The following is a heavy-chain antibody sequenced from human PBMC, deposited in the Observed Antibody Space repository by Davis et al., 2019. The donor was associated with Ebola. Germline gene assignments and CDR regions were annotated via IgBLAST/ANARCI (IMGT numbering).Heavy chain of an antibody. D-gene: IGHD5-18*01. Sequence: SVKVSCKASGGTFSSYAISWVRQAPGQGLEWMGRIIPILGIANYAQKFQGRVTITADKSTSTAYMELRSLRSEDTAVYYCAGDTAMGAGDYWGQGTLVTVSS. J-gene: IGHJ4*02. CDR2: IIPILGIA. CDR1: GGTFSSYA. CDR3: AGDTAMGAGDY. V-gene: IGHV1-69*04.